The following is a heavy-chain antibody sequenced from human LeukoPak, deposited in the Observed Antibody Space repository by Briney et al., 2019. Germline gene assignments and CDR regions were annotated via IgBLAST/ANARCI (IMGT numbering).Heavy chain of an antibody. Sequence: GGSLRLSCAASGFTFSSYAMSWVRQAPGKGLEWVSAISGSGGSTYSADSVKGRFTISRDNSKNTLYLQMNSLRAEDTAVYYCAKVGGTDYDFWSGYYTRLDYWGQGTLVTVSS. CDR3: AKVGGTDYDFWSGYYTRLDY. D-gene: IGHD3-3*01. CDR1: GFTFSSYA. J-gene: IGHJ4*02. CDR2: ISGSGGST. V-gene: IGHV3-23*01.